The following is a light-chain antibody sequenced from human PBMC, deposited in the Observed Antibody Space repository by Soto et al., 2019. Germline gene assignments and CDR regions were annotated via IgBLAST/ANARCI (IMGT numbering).Light chain of an antibody. J-gene: IGKJ2*02. V-gene: IGKV1-5*03. CDR3: QQYAAHSQGT. Sequence: DIQMTQSPSTVSASVGDRVAITCRASQSISTSLAWYQQKPGKAPRLLIYRASSLEEGVPSRFSGSGSGTAFTLTIGGLQPDDFATYYCQQYAAHSQGTFGQGTKLEI. CDR2: RAS. CDR1: QSISTS.